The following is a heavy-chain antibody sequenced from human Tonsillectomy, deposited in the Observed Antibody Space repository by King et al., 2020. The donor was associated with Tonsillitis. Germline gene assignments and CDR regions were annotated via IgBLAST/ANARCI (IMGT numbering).Heavy chain of an antibody. D-gene: IGHD3-22*01. CDR1: GYTFTSYA. CDR2: ISAYNGNT. Sequence: EKKKNKETMNISCKASGYTFTSYAISWVRQAPGQGLEWMGWISAYNGNTNYAQKFQGRVTMTTDTSTGTAYMDLRSLRSDDTAVYYCARADDSSGYYNVFDIWGQGKMVTVSS. J-gene: IGHJ3*02. V-gene: IGHV1-18*04. CDR3: ARADDSSGYYNVFDI.